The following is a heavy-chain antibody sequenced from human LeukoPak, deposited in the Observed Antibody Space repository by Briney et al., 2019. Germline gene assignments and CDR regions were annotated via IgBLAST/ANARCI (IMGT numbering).Heavy chain of an antibody. CDR3: ARYITRHYYDSSGYYHYFDY. CDR2: IYSDGRI. Sequence: GGSLRLSCAASGFTVSSNYMSWVRQAPGKGLEWVSVIYSDGRIHSADSVKGRFTISRDDSKNTLSLQMNSLRAEDTAVYYCARYITRHYYDSSGYYHYFDYWGQGTLVTVSS. CDR1: GFTVSSNY. D-gene: IGHD3-22*01. V-gene: IGHV3-53*01. J-gene: IGHJ4*02.